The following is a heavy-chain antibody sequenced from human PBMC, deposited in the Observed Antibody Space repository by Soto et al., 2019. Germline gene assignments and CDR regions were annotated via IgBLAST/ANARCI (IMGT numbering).Heavy chain of an antibody. CDR1: SGSISSSNW. CDR2: IYHSGSI. J-gene: IGHJ4*02. CDR3: ARSGAVAVYFDD. Sequence: QVQLQESGPGLVKPSGTLSLTCAVSSGSISSSNWWSWVRQPPGKGLEWIGDIYHSGSINYNPSLKSRVTISVDKSKNQFSLKLSSVTAADTAVYFCARSGAVAVYFDDWGQGTLVTVSS. D-gene: IGHD6-19*01. V-gene: IGHV4-4*02.